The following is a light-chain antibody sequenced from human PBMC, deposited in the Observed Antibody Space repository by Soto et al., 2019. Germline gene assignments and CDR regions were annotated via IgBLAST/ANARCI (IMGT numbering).Light chain of an antibody. CDR2: GAS. CDR1: QRVTSSY. V-gene: IGKV3-20*01. CDR3: QQYGTSLPWT. Sequence: GERAPLSCRASQRVTSSYLAWYQQKPGQPPRLLIYGASSRATGIPDRFSGSGSGTDFTLTISRLEPEDFAVYYCQQYGTSLPWTFGQGTKVEIK. J-gene: IGKJ1*01.